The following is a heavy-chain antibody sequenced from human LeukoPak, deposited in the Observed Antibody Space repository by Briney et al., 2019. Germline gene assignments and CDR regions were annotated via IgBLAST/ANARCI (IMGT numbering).Heavy chain of an antibody. CDR2: ISSSSSYI. CDR1: GFTFSSYS. V-gene: IGHV3-21*01. D-gene: IGHD3-22*01. Sequence: GGSLRLSCAASGFTFSSYSMNWVRQAPGKGLEWVSSISSSSSYIYYADSVKGRFTISRDNAKNSLYLQMNSLRAEDTAVYYCARDRGDSSGYYLPARGYYFDYWGQGTLVTVSP. CDR3: ARDRGDSSGYYLPARGYYFDY. J-gene: IGHJ4*02.